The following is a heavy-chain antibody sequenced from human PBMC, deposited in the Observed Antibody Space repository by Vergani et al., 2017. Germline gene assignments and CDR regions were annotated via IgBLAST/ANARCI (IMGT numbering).Heavy chain of an antibody. V-gene: IGHV4-4*07. CDR2: IYTSGST. Sequence: QVQLQESGPGLVKPSETLSLTCTVSGGSISSYYWSWIRQPAGKGLEWIGRIYTSGSTNYNPSLKSRVTMSVDTSKTQFSLKLSSVTAADTAVYYCAREQDIVVVPAAILGCWFDPWGQGTLVTVSS. J-gene: IGHJ5*02. D-gene: IGHD2-2*02. CDR3: AREQDIVVVPAAILGCWFDP. CDR1: GGSISSYY.